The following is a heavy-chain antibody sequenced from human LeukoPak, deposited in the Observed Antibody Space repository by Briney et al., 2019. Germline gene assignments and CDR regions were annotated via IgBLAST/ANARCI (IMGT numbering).Heavy chain of an antibody. J-gene: IGHJ4*02. CDR1: GGSISSSSYY. D-gene: IGHD3-10*01. V-gene: IGHV4-61*01. CDR2: IYYSGST. CDR3: ARHYSYYGSGTYFDY. Sequence: SETLSLTCTVSGGSISSSSYYWSWIRQPPGKGLEWIGYIYYSGSTNYNPSLKSRVTISVDTSKNQFSLKMRSVTAADTALYYCARHYSYYGSGTYFDYWGQGTLVTVSS.